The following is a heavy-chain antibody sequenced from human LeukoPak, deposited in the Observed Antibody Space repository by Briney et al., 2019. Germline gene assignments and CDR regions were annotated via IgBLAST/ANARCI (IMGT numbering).Heavy chain of an antibody. D-gene: IGHD2-8*02. J-gene: IGHJ4*02. CDR3: ARLLRAVDTGAYYFDY. Sequence: SVKVFSKASGGIFSSYTFNWVRHAPGQWLEWMRRLTPIPGITNCAETFQGRVALTAGTSTSPLYMELSSLRSEDTAVYYCARLLRAVDTGAYYFDYWGQGTLVTVSS. CDR1: GGIFSSYT. CDR2: LTPIPGIT. V-gene: IGHV1-69*02.